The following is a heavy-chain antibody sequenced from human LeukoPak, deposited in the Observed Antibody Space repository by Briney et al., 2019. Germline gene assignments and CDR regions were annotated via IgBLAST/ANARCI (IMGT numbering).Heavy chain of an antibody. J-gene: IGHJ6*02. CDR2: INTYNDDT. CDR3: ARGSPPQIHDYYYYGLDV. Sequence: GASVKVSCNAPGYSFIIYGINWVRQAPGQGLEWLGWINTYNDDTDFAQKLQGRVTMTTDTSTSTAYMELRSLKYDDTAVYYCARGSPPQIHDYYYYGLDVWGQGTTVTVSS. V-gene: IGHV1-18*01. CDR1: GYSFIIYG. D-gene: IGHD3-10*01.